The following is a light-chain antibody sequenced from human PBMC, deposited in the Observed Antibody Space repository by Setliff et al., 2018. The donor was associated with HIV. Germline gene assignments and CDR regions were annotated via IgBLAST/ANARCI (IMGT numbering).Light chain of an antibody. CDR2: GDD. J-gene: IGLJ1*01. V-gene: IGLV1-44*01. Sequence: QSVLFQPPSLSGAPGQRVTISCSGTTSNIGRTTVNWYQHFEGTAPNLLIFGDDQRPSGVPDRFSASKSVTSASLHISGLESDDEAHYYCAAWDAGLSVYVFGPGTKVTVL. CDR1: TSNIGRTT. CDR3: AAWDAGLSVYV.